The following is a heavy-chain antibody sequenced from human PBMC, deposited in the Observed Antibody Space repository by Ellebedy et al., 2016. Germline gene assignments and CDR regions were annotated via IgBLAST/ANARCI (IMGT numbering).Heavy chain of an antibody. V-gene: IGHV3-53*01. D-gene: IGHD2-2*02. Sequence: GESLKISCAASGFTVSTNYMKWVRQAPGKGLEWVSAIFSDGNTYYADSVKGRFTVSRDNAKNSLYLQMNSLRVEDTAVYYCARDHIPVVVPAAIAFDPWGQGTLVTVSS. CDR2: IFSDGNT. CDR3: ARDHIPVVVPAAIAFDP. CDR1: GFTVSTNY. J-gene: IGHJ5*02.